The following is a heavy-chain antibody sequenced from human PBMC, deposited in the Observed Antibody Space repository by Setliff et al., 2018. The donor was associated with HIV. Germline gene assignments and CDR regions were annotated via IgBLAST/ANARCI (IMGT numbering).Heavy chain of an antibody. CDR2: IYYSVST. Sequence: SETLSLTCTVSGGSMNSHYWSWIRQSPGRGLEWIGYIYYSVSTKYNPSLKSRVSMSIETSKNQFSLKMSSVTAADTAVYYCARGVVDYDFWSGSGDYYYMDVWGKGTTVTVSS. D-gene: IGHD3-3*01. V-gene: IGHV4-59*11. CDR1: GGSMNSHY. J-gene: IGHJ6*03. CDR3: ARGVVDYDFWSGSGDYYYMDV.